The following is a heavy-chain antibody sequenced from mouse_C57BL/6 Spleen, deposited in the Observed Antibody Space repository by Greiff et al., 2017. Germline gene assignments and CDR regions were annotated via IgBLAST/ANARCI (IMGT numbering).Heavy chain of an antibody. Sequence: QVQLQQPGAELVKPGASVKLSCKASGYTFTSYWMQWVKQRPGQGLEWIGEIDPSDSYTNYNQKFKGKATLTVYTSSSTAYMQLSSLTSEDSAVYYCARRGITTVVATPYYYAMDYWGQGTSVTVSS. CDR2: IDPSDSYT. CDR3: ARRGITTVVATPYYYAMDY. CDR1: GYTFTSYW. D-gene: IGHD1-1*01. V-gene: IGHV1-50*01. J-gene: IGHJ4*01.